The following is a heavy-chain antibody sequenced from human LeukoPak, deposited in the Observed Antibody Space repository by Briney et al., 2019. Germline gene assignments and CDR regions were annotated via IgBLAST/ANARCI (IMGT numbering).Heavy chain of an antibody. CDR2: INHGGST. D-gene: IGHD4-17*01. CDR1: GGSFSGYY. V-gene: IGHV4-34*01. J-gene: IGHJ4*02. CDR3: ARDRYGARGFDY. Sequence: SETLSLTCAVYGGSFSGYYWSWIRQPPGKGLEWIGEINHGGSTNYNPSLKSRVTISVDTSKNQFSLKLSSVTAADTAVYYCARDRYGARGFDYWGQGTLVTVSS.